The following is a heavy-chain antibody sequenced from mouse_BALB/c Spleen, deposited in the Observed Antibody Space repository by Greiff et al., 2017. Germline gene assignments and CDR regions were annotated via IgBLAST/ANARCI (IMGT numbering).Heavy chain of an antibody. CDR1: GFTFSSYT. CDR2: ISSGGSYT. CDR3: TRGYGSSYDWYFDV. Sequence: EVQLVESGGGLVKPGGSLKLSCAASGFTFSSYTMSWVRQTPEKRLEWVATISSGGSYTYYPDSVKGRFTISRDNAKNTLYLQMSSLKSEDTAMYYCTRGYGSSYDWYFDVWGAGTTVTVSS. J-gene: IGHJ1*01. D-gene: IGHD1-1*01. V-gene: IGHV5-6-4*01.